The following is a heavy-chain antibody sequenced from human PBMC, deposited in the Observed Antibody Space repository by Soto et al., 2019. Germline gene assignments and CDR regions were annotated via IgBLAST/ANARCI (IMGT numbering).Heavy chain of an antibody. CDR2: IWYDGSNK. CDR1: GFTFSSYG. D-gene: IGHD3-3*01. Sequence: GGSLRLSCAASGFTFSSYGMHWVRQAPGKGLEWVAVIWYDGSNKYYADSVKGRFTISRDNSKNTLYLQMNSLRAEDTAVYYCARWERALWSGYRSPYYYYYMDVWGKGTTVTVSS. CDR3: ARWERALWSGYRSPYYYYYMDV. V-gene: IGHV3-33*01. J-gene: IGHJ6*03.